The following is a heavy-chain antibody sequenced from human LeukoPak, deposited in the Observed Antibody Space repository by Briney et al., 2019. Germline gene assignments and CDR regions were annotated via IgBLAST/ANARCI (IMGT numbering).Heavy chain of an antibody. V-gene: IGHV4-34*01. J-gene: IGHJ4*02. D-gene: IGHD3-10*01. Sequence: PSETLSLTCAVYGGSFSGYYWSWIRQPPGKGLEWIGEINHSGSTNYNPSLKSRVTISVDTSKNQFSLKLSSVTAADTAVYYCASRSGSYFLMRTYWGQGTLVTVSS. CDR2: INHSGST. CDR3: ASRSGSYFLMRTY. CDR1: GGSFSGYY.